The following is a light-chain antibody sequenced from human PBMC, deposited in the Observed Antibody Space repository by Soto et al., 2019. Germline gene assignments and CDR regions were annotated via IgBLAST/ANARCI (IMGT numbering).Light chain of an antibody. J-gene: IGKJ5*01. Sequence: EIVLTQSPATLSLSPGERATLSCRASQSVSSYLAWYQQKPGQAPRLLIYDASNRATGISARFSGSGSGTDFTITISSLEPEDFAFYYCQQRSDWPITFGQGTRLDIK. V-gene: IGKV3-11*01. CDR3: QQRSDWPIT. CDR2: DAS. CDR1: QSVSSY.